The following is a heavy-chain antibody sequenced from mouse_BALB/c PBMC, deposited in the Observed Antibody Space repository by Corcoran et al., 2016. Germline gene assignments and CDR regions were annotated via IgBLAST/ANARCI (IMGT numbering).Heavy chain of an antibody. D-gene: IGHD1-1*01. Sequence: EVQLQQSGPELVKPGASVKMSCKASGYTFTSYVMHWVKQKPGQGLEWIGYINPYNDGTKYNEKFKGKATLTSDKSSSTAYMELSSLTSEDSAVYYCARITTVVEDWFAYWGQGTLVTVSP. J-gene: IGHJ3*01. V-gene: IGHV1S136*01. CDR1: GYTFTSYV. CDR2: INPYNDGT. CDR3: ARITTVVEDWFAY.